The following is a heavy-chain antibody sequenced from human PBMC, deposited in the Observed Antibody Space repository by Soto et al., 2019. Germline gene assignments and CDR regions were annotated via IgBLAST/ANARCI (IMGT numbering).Heavy chain of an antibody. D-gene: IGHD3-16*01. J-gene: IGHJ4*02. CDR1: GFSLSTTGVS. CDR2: IYWDDDE. CDR3: AHRQRASLGGGFDY. Sequence: QITLKESGPTLVRPTQTLTLTCSFSGFSLSTTGVSVGWIRQPPGKALEWLALIYWDDDERYTPSLRSRVSLTKDTSNNQVVLTMTNMGPLDTATYYCAHRQRASLGGGFDYWGQGTLVTVYS. V-gene: IGHV2-5*02.